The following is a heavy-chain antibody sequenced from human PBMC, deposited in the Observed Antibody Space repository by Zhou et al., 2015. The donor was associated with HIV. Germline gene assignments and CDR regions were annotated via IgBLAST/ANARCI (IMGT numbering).Heavy chain of an antibody. J-gene: IGHJ6*02. CDR2: ISAYNGNT. D-gene: IGHD2-2*01. CDR3: ARDAYIVVVPASYGMDV. V-gene: IGHV1-18*01. Sequence: RQAPGQGLEWMGWISAYNGNTNYAQKLQGRVTMTTDTSTSTAYMELRSLRSDDTAVYYCARDAYIVVVPASYGMDVWGQGTTVTVSS.